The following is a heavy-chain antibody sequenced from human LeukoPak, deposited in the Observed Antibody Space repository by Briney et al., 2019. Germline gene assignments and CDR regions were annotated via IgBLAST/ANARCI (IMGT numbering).Heavy chain of an antibody. CDR3: AREGRQDYVYFDY. D-gene: IGHD4-17*01. Sequence: PSETLSLTCTVSGGSISDYYWSWIRQPPGKGLERIGYINYSGNTNYNPSLKSRVTISVDTSKNQFSLRLTSVTAADTAVFYCAREGRQDYVYFDYWGQGSLVTVSS. CDR2: INYSGNT. J-gene: IGHJ4*02. CDR1: GGSISDYY. V-gene: IGHV4-59*01.